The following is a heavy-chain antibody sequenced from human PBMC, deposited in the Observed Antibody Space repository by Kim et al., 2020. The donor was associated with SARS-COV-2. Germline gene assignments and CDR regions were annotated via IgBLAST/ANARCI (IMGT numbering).Heavy chain of an antibody. CDR2: ISYDGSNK. D-gene: IGHD6-13*01. V-gene: IGHV3-33*05. J-gene: IGHJ2*01. CDR3: ARVPDSGYSSSWAQPKINWYFDL. CDR1: GFTFSSYG. Sequence: GGSLRLSCAASGFTFSSYGMHWVRQAPGKGLEWVAVISYDGSNKYYADSVKGRFTISRDNSKNTLYLQMNSLRAEDTAVYYCARVPDSGYSSSWAQPKINWYFDLWGRGTLVTVSS.